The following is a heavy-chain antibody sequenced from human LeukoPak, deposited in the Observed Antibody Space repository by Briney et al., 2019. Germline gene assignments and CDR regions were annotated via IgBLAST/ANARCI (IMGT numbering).Heavy chain of an antibody. CDR1: GFTFSSYG. Sequence: GGSLRLSCAASGFTFSSYGMHWVRQVPGKGLEWVAFIRYDGSNKYYADSVKGRFTISRDNSKNTLYLQMNSLRAEDTAVYYCAKVDPDYDDYWGQGTLVTVSS. J-gene: IGHJ4*02. CDR2: IRYDGSNK. V-gene: IGHV3-30*02. CDR3: AKVDPDYDDY.